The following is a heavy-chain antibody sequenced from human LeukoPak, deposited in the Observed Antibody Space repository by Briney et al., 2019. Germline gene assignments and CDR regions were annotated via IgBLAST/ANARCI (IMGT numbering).Heavy chain of an antibody. CDR1: GFTFSSRW. CDR2: INTDGSTA. D-gene: IGHD2-8*02. CDR3: ARGFRVLPDI. V-gene: IGHV3-74*01. J-gene: IGHJ3*02. Sequence: PGGSLRLSCAASGFTFSSRWMHWVRQAPGKGLVWVSRINTDGSTANYADSVKGRVTISRDNAKNTLYLQMNSLRAEDTAVYYCARGFRVLPDIWGQGTMVTVSS.